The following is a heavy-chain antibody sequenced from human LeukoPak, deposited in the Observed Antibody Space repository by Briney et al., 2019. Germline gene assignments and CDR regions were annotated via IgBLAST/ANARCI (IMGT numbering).Heavy chain of an antibody. CDR2: IYYSGST. CDR3: ARVSGIAVAGSNEYNWFDP. J-gene: IGHJ5*02. CDR1: GGSISSGGYY. Sequence: SETLSLTCTVSGGSISSGGYYWSWIRQHPGKGLEWIGYIYYSGSTYYNPSLKSRVTISVDTSKNQFSLKLSSVTAADTAVYYCARVSGIAVAGSNEYNWFDPWGQGTLVTVSS. D-gene: IGHD6-19*01. V-gene: IGHV4-31*03.